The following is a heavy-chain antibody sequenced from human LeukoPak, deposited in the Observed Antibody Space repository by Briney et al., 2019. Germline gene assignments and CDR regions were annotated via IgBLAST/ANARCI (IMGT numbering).Heavy chain of an antibody. D-gene: IGHD6-19*01. CDR3: AKTIAVAAHFDY. CDR2: IRYDGSNK. V-gene: IGHV3-30*02. Sequence: GGSLRLSCAASGFTFSSYGMHWVRQAPGKGLEWVAFIRYDGSNKYYADSVKGRFTISRDNSKNTLYLQMNSLRAEDTAVYYCAKTIAVAAHFDYWGQGTLVTVSS. J-gene: IGHJ4*02. CDR1: GFTFSSYG.